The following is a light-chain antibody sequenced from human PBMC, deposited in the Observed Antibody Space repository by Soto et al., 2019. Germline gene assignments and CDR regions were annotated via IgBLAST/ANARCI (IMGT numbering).Light chain of an antibody. CDR3: CSSAPESTYV. Sequence: QSVLAQPASVSGSPGQSITISCTGTSDDVEAYNSVSWYQQLPHKAPQVILYKGTQRPSGVSSRFSGSTSGNAASLTISGLQADDEADYFCCSSAPESTYVFGTGTKV. CDR1: SDDVEAYNS. CDR2: KGT. V-gene: IGLV2-23*01. J-gene: IGLJ1*01.